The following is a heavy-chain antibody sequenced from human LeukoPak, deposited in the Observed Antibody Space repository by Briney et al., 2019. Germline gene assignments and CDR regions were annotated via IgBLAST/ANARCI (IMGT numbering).Heavy chain of an antibody. Sequence: PGGSLRLSCAASGFTFSSYSMNWVRQAPGKRLEWLSYISGGSGSIIHADSVRGRFTISRDDAMNSLYLQMNSLRAEDTAVYYCARDCRSYCASSSYYHMDVWGQGTTVTVSS. V-gene: IGHV3-48*01. CDR2: ISGGSGSI. CDR3: ARDCRSYCASSSYYHMDV. CDR1: GFTFSSYS. D-gene: IGHD2-21*02. J-gene: IGHJ6*02.